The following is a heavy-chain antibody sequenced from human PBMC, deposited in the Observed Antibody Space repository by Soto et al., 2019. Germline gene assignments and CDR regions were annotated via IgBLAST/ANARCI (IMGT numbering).Heavy chain of an antibody. D-gene: IGHD4-17*01. CDR3: ARDLYGGDWFDP. CDR2: IYYSGST. V-gene: IGHV4-59*01. Sequence: PSETLSLTCTVSGGSISSYYWSWIRQPPGKGLEWIGYIYYSGSTNYNPSLKSRVTISVDTSKNQFSLKLSSVTAADTAVYYCARDLYGGDWFDPWGQGTLVTVSS. CDR1: GGSISSYY. J-gene: IGHJ5*02.